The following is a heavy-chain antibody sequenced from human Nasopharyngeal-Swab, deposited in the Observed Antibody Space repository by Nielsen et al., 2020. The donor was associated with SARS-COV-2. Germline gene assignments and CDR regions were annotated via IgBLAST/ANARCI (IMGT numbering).Heavy chain of an antibody. Sequence: WVRQAPGQGLEWMGRISPNSGGTNYAQKFQGRVTMTRDTSISTAYMELSRLRSDDTAVYYCASGGGYCSSTSCSSWFDPWGQGTLVTVSS. D-gene: IGHD2-2*03. V-gene: IGHV1-2*06. J-gene: IGHJ5*02. CDR3: ASGGGYCSSTSCSSWFDP. CDR2: ISPNSGGT.